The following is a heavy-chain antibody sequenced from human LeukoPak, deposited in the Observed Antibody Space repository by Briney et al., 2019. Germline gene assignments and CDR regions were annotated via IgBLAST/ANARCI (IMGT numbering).Heavy chain of an antibody. CDR3: ASGGLRKLPIDY. D-gene: IGHD5-12*01. V-gene: IGHV3-20*04. CDR2: INWNGGST. CDR1: GFTFDDYG. Sequence: GGSLRLSCAASGFTFDDYGMSWVRQAPGKGLEWVSGINWNGGSTGYADSVKGRFTISRDNAKNSLYLQMNSLRAEDTAVYYCASGGLRKLPIDYWGQGTLVTVSS. J-gene: IGHJ4*02.